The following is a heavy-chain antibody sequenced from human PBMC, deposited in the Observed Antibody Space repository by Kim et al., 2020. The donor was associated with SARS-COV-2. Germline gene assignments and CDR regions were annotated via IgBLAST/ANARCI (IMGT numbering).Heavy chain of an antibody. CDR1: GFTFSSYG. Sequence: GGSLRLSCAASGFTFSSYGMHWVRQAPGKGLEWVAVIWYDGSNKYYADYVKGRFTISGDNSKNTLYLQMNSLRAEDTAVYYFARDGPQIWYQPEYYYYGMDVWGQGTTVTVAS. CDR2: IWYDGSNK. V-gene: IGHV3-33*01. CDR3: ARDGPQIWYQPEYYYYGMDV. J-gene: IGHJ6*02. D-gene: IGHD2-2*01.